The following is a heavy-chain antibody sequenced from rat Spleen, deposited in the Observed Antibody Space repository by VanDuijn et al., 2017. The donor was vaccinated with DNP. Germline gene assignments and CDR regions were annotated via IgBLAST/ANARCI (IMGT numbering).Heavy chain of an antibody. Sequence: EVKLVESGGGLVQPGRSLKLSCAPSGFNFNDYWMGWVRQAPGKGLEWIGEINKDISTINYSPSLKDKFTISRDNSQNTLYLQMSKLGSEDTSIYYCARLGWHGWFAYWGQGVMVTVSS. V-gene: IGHV4-2*01. D-gene: IGHD1-6*01. CDR1: GFNFNDYW. J-gene: IGHJ2*01. CDR3: ARLGWHGWFAY. CDR2: INKDISTI.